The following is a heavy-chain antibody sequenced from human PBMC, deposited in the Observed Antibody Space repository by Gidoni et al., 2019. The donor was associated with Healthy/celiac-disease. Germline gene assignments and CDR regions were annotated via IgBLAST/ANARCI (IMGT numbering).Heavy chain of an antibody. Sequence: EVQLVESGGGLVQPGGSLRLSCAASGFTFSSYWMSWVRQAPGKGLEWVANIKQDGSEKYYVDSVKGRFTISRDNAKNSLYLQMNSLRAEDTAVYYCAREWYYDILTGYSNWFDPWGQGTLVTVSS. CDR2: IKQDGSEK. CDR1: GFTFSSYW. D-gene: IGHD3-9*01. J-gene: IGHJ5*02. V-gene: IGHV3-7*03. CDR3: AREWYYDILTGYSNWFDP.